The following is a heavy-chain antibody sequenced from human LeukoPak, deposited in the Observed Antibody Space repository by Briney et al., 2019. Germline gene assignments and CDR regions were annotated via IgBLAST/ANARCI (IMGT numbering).Heavy chain of an antibody. V-gene: IGHV3-74*01. J-gene: IGHJ5*02. CDR2: ITSDCTNR. Sequence: GESLRFSCEASGFTLINYWMHLLHQAPGKLQVLVSQITSDCTNRSYVDSAKGRFTASREKAKNMVYMQISSLRAEDTGVYYCARDLRGYGAKNWFDPWGQGTLVTVSS. D-gene: IGHD5-12*01. CDR1: GFTLINYW. CDR3: ARDLRGYGAKNWFDP.